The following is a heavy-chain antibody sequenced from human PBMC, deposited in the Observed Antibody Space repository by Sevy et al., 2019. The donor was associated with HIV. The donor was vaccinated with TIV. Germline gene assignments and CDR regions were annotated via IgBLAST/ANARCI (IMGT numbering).Heavy chain of an antibody. Sequence: GESRKISCKGSGYSFTSYWIGWVRQMPGKGLEWMGIIYPGDSDTRYSPSFQGQVTISADKSSSPAYLQWSSLKASDTAMYYCARRSTGLYFDYWGQGTLVTVSS. J-gene: IGHJ4*02. CDR2: IYPGDSDT. V-gene: IGHV5-51*01. CDR1: GYSFTSYW. D-gene: IGHD7-27*01. CDR3: ARRSTGLYFDY.